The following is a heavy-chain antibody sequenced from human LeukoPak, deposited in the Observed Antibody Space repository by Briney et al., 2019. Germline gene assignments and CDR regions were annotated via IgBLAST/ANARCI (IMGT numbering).Heavy chain of an antibody. CDR2: IKSKGRGGTT. D-gene: IGHD2-15*01. Sequence: GASLRLSCAGSGYSKFTISDGWLAWDRRAPGEALEWVGRIKSKGRGGTTDYAAPVKGRFTISSDDSQNTLFLQMNSLRVEDSGIYYCSIERIVCSDVTCYAFSYWGQGTLVTIA. CDR3: SIERIVCSDVTCYAFSY. V-gene: IGHV3-15*01. J-gene: IGHJ4*02. CDR1: GYSKFTISDGW.